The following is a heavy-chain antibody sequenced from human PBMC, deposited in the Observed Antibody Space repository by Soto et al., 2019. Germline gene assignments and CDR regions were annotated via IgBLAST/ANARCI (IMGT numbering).Heavy chain of an antibody. CDR3: AIQWLGTYYYGMDV. J-gene: IGHJ6*02. V-gene: IGHV1-69*13. Sequence: SVKVSCKASGGTFSSYAISWVRQAPGQGLEWMGGIIPIFGTANYAQKFQGRVTITADESTSTAYMELSSLRSEDTAVYYCAIQWLGTYYYGMDVWGQGTTVTVSS. D-gene: IGHD6-19*01. CDR1: GGTFSSYA. CDR2: IIPIFGTA.